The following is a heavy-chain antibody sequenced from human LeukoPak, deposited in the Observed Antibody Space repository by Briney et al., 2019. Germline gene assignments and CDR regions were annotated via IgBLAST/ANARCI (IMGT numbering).Heavy chain of an antibody. CDR2: IQSDGSNT. Sequence: GGSLRLSCAASGFTFSNYWMHWVRQAPGKGLVWVSRIQSDGSNTHYADSVKGRFTASRDNAKNTVYLQMNSLRAEDTAVYYCARDADWVPFDYWGQGTLVTVSS. CDR3: ARDADWVPFDY. V-gene: IGHV3-74*01. CDR1: GFTFSNYW. J-gene: IGHJ4*02. D-gene: IGHD3-9*01.